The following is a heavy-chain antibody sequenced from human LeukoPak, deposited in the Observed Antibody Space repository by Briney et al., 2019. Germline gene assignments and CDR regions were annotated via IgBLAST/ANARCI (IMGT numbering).Heavy chain of an antibody. CDR2: IEKDGNAK. CDR3: ARVRSGYYSDY. V-gene: IGHV3-7*04. J-gene: IGHJ4*02. Sequence: GGSLRLSCAASGFTFGSFWMSWVRQAPGKGLEWLANIEKDGNAKYYVDSVKGRFTISRDNARNSLYLQMNSLRAEDTAVYYCARVRSGYYSDYWGQGTLVTVSS. D-gene: IGHD6-19*01. CDR1: GFTFGSFW.